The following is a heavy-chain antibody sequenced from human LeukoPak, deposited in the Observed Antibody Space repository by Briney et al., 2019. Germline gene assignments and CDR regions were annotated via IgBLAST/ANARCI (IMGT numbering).Heavy chain of an antibody. CDR3: ARDPFHCGGDCYFGFDY. J-gene: IGHJ4*02. CDR1: GFTFSSYW. V-gene: IGHV3-7*01. D-gene: IGHD2-21*01. CDR2: IKKDGSEK. Sequence: GGSLRLSCAASGFTFSSYWMSWVRQGPGKGMEWVANIKKDGSEKYYVDSVKGRFTVSRDNAKNSLYLQMNSLRAEDTAVYYCARDPFHCGGDCYFGFDYWGQGTLVTVSS.